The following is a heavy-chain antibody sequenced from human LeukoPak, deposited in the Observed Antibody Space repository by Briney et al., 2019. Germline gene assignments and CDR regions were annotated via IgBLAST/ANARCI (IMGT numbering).Heavy chain of an antibody. CDR2: IYYSGST. V-gene: IGHV4-31*03. Sequence: SETLSLTRTVSGGSISSGGYYWSWIRQHPGKGLEWIGYIYYSGSTYYNPSLKSRVTISVDTSKNQFSLKLSSETAADTAAYYYARRGFGDWFDPWGQGTLVTVSS. CDR1: GGSISSGGYY. J-gene: IGHJ5*02. D-gene: IGHD3-10*01. CDR3: ARRGFGDWFDP.